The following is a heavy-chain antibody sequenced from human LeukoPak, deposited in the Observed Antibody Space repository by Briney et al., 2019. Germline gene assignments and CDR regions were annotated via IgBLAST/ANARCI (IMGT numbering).Heavy chain of an antibody. CDR3: ARLPSAGHGYFED. J-gene: IGHJ4*02. Sequence: PSETLSLTCTVSGDSIRSFFWSWIRQSPGKGLEWIGFFYYAGSTNYNPSLKSRVAISVDTSKNQLSLSLSSVTAADTALYYRARLPSAGHGYFEDWGQGALVTVSS. CDR2: FYYAGST. V-gene: IGHV4-59*01. D-gene: IGHD4-17*01. CDR1: GDSIRSFF.